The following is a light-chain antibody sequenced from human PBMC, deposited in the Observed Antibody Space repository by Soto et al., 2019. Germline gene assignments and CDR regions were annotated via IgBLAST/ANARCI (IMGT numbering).Light chain of an antibody. CDR3: CSYAGSSTFYV. CDR1: RSDVGSYNL. V-gene: IGLV2-23*01. CDR2: EGS. Sequence: QSLRTQPASVSGSRGQSITISCTGTRSDVGSYNLVSWYQQHPGKAPKLMIYEGSKRPSGVSNRFSGSKSGNTASLTISGLQAEDEADYYCCSYAGSSTFYVFGTGTKVTVL. J-gene: IGLJ1*01.